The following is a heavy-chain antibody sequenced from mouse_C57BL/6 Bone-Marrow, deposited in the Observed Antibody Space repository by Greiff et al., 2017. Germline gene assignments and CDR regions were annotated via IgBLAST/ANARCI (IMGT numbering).Heavy chain of an antibody. D-gene: IGHD2-3*01. CDR3: ASGRWLLPFAY. V-gene: IGHV1-19*01. CDR1: GYTFTDYY. CDR2: INPYNGGP. J-gene: IGHJ3*01. Sequence: EVKLVESGPVLVKPGASVKMSCKASGYTFTDYYMNWVKQSHGKSLEWIGVINPYNGGPSYNQKFKGKATLTVDKSASTAYMELNSLTSEDSAVYYCASGRWLLPFAYWGQGTLVTVSA.